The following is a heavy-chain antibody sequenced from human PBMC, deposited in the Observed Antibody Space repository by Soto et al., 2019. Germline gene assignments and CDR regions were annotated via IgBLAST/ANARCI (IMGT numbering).Heavy chain of an antibody. D-gene: IGHD3-3*01. CDR2: IDPSDSYT. J-gene: IGHJ6*02. V-gene: IGHV5-10-1*01. CDR3: ARDYDFWSGYYYGMDV. CDR1: GYSFTSYW. Sequence: RGECLKISCKGSGYSFTSYWISWVRQMPGKGLEWMGRIDPSDSYTNYSPSFQGHVTISADKSISTAYLQWSSLKAPDTAMYYCARDYDFWSGYYYGMDVWGQGTTVTVSS.